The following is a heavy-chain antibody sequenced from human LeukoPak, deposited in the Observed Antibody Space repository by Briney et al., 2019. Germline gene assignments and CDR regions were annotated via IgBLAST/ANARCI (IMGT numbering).Heavy chain of an antibody. Sequence: SETLSLTCTVSGVSISSSNSYWGWIRQPPGKGLEWIGYIYYSGSTNYNPSLKSRVTISVDTSKNQFSLKLSSVTAADTAVYYCARLGWQWLVLWGQGTLVTVSS. CDR2: IYYSGST. CDR1: GVSISSSNSY. J-gene: IGHJ4*02. D-gene: IGHD6-19*01. V-gene: IGHV4-39*01. CDR3: ARLGWQWLVL.